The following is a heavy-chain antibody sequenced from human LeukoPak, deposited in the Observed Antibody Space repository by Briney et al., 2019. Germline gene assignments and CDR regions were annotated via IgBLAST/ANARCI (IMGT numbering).Heavy chain of an antibody. D-gene: IGHD6-13*01. Sequence: PGGSLRLSCAASGFTFSSYWMSWVRQAPGKGLEWVANIKQDGSEKYYVDSVKGRFTIPRDNAKNSLYLQMNSLRAEDTAVYYCARERRSSWYDYWGQGTLVTVSS. CDR2: IKQDGSEK. CDR1: GFTFSSYW. J-gene: IGHJ4*02. V-gene: IGHV3-7*01. CDR3: ARERRSSWYDY.